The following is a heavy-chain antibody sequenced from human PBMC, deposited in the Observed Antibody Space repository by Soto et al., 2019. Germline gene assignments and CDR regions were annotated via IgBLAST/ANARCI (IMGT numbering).Heavy chain of an antibody. CDR3: AKDQGVVVVAATHYYYYGMDV. Sequence: GGSLRLSCAASGFTFSSYGMHWVRQAPGKGLEWVAVISYDGSNKYYADSVKGRFTISRDNSKNTLYLQMNSLRAEDTAVYYCAKDQGVVVVAATHYYYYGMDVWGQGTTVTVSS. CDR2: ISYDGSNK. CDR1: GFTFSSYG. J-gene: IGHJ6*02. V-gene: IGHV3-30*18. D-gene: IGHD2-15*01.